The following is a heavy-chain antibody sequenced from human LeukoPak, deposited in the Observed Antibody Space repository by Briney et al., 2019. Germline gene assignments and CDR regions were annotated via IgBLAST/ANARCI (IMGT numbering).Heavy chain of an antibody. D-gene: IGHD3-3*01. Sequence: PSETLSLTCTVSGGSISNDYWSWIRQPPGKGLEWIGYIYYSGSTNYNPSLKSRVTISLDTSKNQFSPKLSSVTAADTAVYYCARGIAIFGGVNRFEPWGQGTLVAVSS. CDR3: ARGIAIFGGVNRFEP. CDR1: GGSISNDY. V-gene: IGHV4-59*01. CDR2: IYYSGST. J-gene: IGHJ5*02.